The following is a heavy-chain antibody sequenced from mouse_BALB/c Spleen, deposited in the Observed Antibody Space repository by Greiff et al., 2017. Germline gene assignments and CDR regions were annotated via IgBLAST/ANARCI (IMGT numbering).Heavy chain of an antibody. D-gene: IGHD1-1*01. CDR3: AREDYGSRGGFAY. V-gene: IGHV2-9*02. CDR1: GFSLTSYG. Sequence: QVQLQQSGPGLVAPSQSLSITCTVSGFSLTSYGVHWVRQPPGKGLEWLGVIWAGGSTNYNSALMSRLSISKDNSKSQVFLKMNSLQTDDTAMYYCAREDYGSRGGFAYWGQGTLVTVSA. CDR2: IWAGGST. J-gene: IGHJ3*01.